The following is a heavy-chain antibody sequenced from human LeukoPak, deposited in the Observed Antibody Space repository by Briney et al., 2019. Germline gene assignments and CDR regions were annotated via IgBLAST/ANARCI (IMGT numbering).Heavy chain of an antibody. J-gene: IGHJ4*02. V-gene: IGHV3-30*18. Sequence: GGSLRLSCAASGFTFSSYGMHWVRQAPGKGLEWVAVISYDGSNKYYADSVKGRFTISRDNSKNTLYLQMNSLRAEDTAVYYCAKDSQFIVAGSCLDYWGQGTLVTVSS. CDR1: GFTFSSYG. CDR2: ISYDGSNK. CDR3: AKDSQFIVAGSCLDY. D-gene: IGHD5-12*01.